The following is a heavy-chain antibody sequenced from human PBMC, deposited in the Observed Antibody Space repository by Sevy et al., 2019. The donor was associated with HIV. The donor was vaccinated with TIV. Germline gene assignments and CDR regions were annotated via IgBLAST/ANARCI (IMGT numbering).Heavy chain of an antibody. Sequence: ASVKVSCKASGYTFTYYHITWVRQAPGQGLEWMEWITPNNGHTNIAQRLQGRVTMTTDTSTSTAYLELRSLTSDDTAVYYCARAPSGSQGPGQYFHHWGQGTLVTVSS. CDR1: GYTFTYYH. CDR2: ITPNNGHT. V-gene: IGHV1-18*01. D-gene: IGHD1-26*01. CDR3: ARAPSGSQGPGQYFHH. J-gene: IGHJ1*01.